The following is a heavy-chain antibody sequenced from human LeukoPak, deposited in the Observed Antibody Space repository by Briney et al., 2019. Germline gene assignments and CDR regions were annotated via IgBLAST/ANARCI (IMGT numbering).Heavy chain of an antibody. Sequence: GGSLRLSCAASGFTFSSYEMNWVRQAPGKGLEWVSYISTSSTIYYADSVKGRFTISRDNAKNSLDLQMNSLRVEDTGIYYCVKVAKYYYGSETYYFFEHWGQGTPVTASS. CDR1: GFTFSSYE. D-gene: IGHD3-10*01. CDR2: ISTSSTI. V-gene: IGHV3-48*03. J-gene: IGHJ4*02. CDR3: VKVAKYYYGSETYYFFEH.